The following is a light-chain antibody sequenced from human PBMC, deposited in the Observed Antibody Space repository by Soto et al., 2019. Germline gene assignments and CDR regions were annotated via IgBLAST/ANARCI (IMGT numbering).Light chain of an antibody. Sequence: QSVLTQPPSVSGAPGQTVTISYTGSSSNIGAGYDVHWSQQLPGTAPKLLIYGSTNRPSGVPDRFSASKSGTSASLAITGLQAEDEADYYCQTYDNNLEGVFGGGTKLTVL. CDR2: GST. J-gene: IGLJ2*01. CDR1: SSNIGAGYD. V-gene: IGLV1-40*01. CDR3: QTYDNNLEGV.